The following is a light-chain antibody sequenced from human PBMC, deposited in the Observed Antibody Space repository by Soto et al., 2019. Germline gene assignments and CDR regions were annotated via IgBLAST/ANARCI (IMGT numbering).Light chain of an antibody. J-gene: IGLJ2*01. CDR2: GHS. CDR3: AAWDDNLKGVV. Sequence: QSVLTQPPSVSGAPGQRVTIACTGSTSNIGAGYDVHWYRHLPGAAPKLLLSGHSHRPSGVPDRLSGSKSGTSASLAITGLQAEDEADYYCAAWDDNLKGVVFGGGTKLTVL. V-gene: IGLV1-40*01. CDR1: TSNIGAGYD.